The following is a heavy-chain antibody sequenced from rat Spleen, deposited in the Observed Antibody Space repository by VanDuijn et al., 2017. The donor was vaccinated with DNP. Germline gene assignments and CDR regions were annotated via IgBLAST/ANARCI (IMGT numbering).Heavy chain of an antibody. CDR2: ISYDGSDA. CDR3: ARWNSGHFDY. V-gene: IGHV5-7*01. D-gene: IGHD4-3*01. J-gene: IGHJ2*01. Sequence: EVQLVESGGGLVQPGRSLKISCSASGYTFSDFNMAWVRQAPKRGLEWVATISYDGSDANYRDSVMGRFTISRDNAKSTLYLQMNSLRSEDMATYYCARWNSGHFDYWGQGVMVTVSS. CDR1: GYTFSDFN.